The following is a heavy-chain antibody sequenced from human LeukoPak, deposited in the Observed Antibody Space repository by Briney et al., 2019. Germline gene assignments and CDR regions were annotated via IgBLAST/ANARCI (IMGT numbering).Heavy chain of an antibody. CDR3: ARKGPANYYYYMDV. CDR1: GYTFTSYD. V-gene: IGHV1-8*01. CDR2: MNPNSGNT. D-gene: IGHD2-2*01. J-gene: IGHJ6*03. Sequence: ASVKVPCKASGYTFTSYDINWVRQATGQGLEWMGWMNPNSGNTGYAQKFQGRVTMTRNTSISTAYMELSSLRSEDTAVYFCARKGPANYYYYMDVWGKGTTVTVSS.